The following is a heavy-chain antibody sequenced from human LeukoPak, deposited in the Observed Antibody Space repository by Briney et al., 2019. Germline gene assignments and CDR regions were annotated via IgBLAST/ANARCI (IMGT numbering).Heavy chain of an antibody. Sequence: SETLSLTCTVSGGSISSYYWSWIRQPPGKGLEWIGYIYYSGSTNYNPSLKSRVTISVDTSKNQFSLKLSSVTAADTAVYYCARDCSGGSCYPTDLYNWFDPWGQGTLVIVSS. J-gene: IGHJ5*02. D-gene: IGHD2-15*01. CDR2: IYYSGST. CDR3: ARDCSGGSCYPTDLYNWFDP. CDR1: GGSISSYY. V-gene: IGHV4-59*01.